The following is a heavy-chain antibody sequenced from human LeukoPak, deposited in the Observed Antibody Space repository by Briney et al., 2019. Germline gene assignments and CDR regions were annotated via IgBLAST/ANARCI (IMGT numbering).Heavy chain of an antibody. V-gene: IGHV1-18*01. Sequence: GASVKVSCKASGYTFTSYGISWVRQAPGQGLEWMGWISAYNGNTNYAQKLQGRVPMTTDTSTSTAYMELRSLRSDDTAVYYCARDTRVVPAAMHGYWGQGTLVTVSS. J-gene: IGHJ4*02. CDR2: ISAYNGNT. D-gene: IGHD2-2*01. CDR3: ARDTRVVPAAMHGY. CDR1: GYTFTSYG.